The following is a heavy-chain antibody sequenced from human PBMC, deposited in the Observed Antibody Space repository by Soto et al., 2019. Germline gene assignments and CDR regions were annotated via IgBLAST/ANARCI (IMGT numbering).Heavy chain of an antibody. CDR1: GFTFSDYG. V-gene: IGHV3-23*01. Sequence: GGSLRLSCAGSGFTFSDYGMSWVRQAPGKGLEWVSGITWGGSAYYAESVRGRFIISRDSSKNTLYVQMNSLRAEDTAIYYCAKEKTSSPHDGLDVWGPGTPVTVSS. J-gene: IGHJ6*02. CDR2: ITWGGSA. CDR3: AKEKTSSPHDGLDV.